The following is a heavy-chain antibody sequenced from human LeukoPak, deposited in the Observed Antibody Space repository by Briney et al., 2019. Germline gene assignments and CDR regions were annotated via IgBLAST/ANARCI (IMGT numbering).Heavy chain of an antibody. CDR3: ARHIDWFDP. CDR1: GGSISSYY. Sequence: SETLSLTCTVSGGSISSYYWSWIRQPPGKGLEWIGEINHSGSTSYNPSLKSRVTISVDTSKNQFSLKLSSVTAADTAVYYCARHIDWFDPWGQGTLVTVSS. D-gene: IGHD2-21*01. J-gene: IGHJ5*02. CDR2: INHSGST. V-gene: IGHV4-34*01.